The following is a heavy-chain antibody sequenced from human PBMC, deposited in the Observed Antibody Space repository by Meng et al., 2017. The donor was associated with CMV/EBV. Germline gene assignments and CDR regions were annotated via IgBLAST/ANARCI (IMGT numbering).Heavy chain of an antibody. Sequence: SETLSLTCTVSGGSISSSSYYWGWIRRPPGKGLEWIGSIYYSGSTYYNPSLKSRVTISVDTSKNQFSLKLSSVTAADTAVYYCARLYGYCDYWGQGTLVTVSS. CDR1: GGSISSSSYY. CDR2: IYYSGST. J-gene: IGHJ4*02. CDR3: ARLYGYCDY. V-gene: IGHV4-39*01. D-gene: IGHD5/OR15-5a*01.